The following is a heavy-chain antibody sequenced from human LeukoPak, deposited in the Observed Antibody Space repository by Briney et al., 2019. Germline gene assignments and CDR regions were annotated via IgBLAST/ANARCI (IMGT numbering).Heavy chain of an antibody. V-gene: IGHV1-3*01. D-gene: IGHD1-7*01. J-gene: IGHJ6*02. Sequence: ASVKVSCKASGYTFTSYAMHWVRQAPGETLEWRGWINAGDGNTRYSQKLQGRVTITRDTSANTVYMELSSLRSGDTSVYYCARDDWNYKFTIHSYYYGMDVWGQGTTVTVSS. CDR2: INAGDGNT. CDR1: GYTFTSYA. CDR3: ARDDWNYKFTIHSYYYGMDV.